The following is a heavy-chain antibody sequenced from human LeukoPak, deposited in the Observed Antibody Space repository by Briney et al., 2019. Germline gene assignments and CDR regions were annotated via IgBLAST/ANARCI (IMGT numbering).Heavy chain of an antibody. CDR2: IYYSGNT. J-gene: IGHJ4*02. D-gene: IGHD5-24*01. CDR1: GGSISGYY. V-gene: IGHV4-59*12. Sequence: PSETLSLTCTVSGGSISGYYWSWFRQPPGKGLEWIGYIYYSGNTNYNPSLKSRVTVSLDTSKNQFSLKLSSVTAADTAVYYCARDQATNGFDYWGQGTLVTVSS. CDR3: ARDQATNGFDY.